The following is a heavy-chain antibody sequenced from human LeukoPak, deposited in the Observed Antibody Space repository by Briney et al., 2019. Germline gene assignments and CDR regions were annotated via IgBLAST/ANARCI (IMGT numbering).Heavy chain of an antibody. J-gene: IGHJ4*02. CDR3: TRDLTGTTWSENDY. CDR1: GISVRGSY. D-gene: IGHD6-13*01. Sequence: SGGSLGLSCEVSGISVRGSYMSWVRQAPGKGLEWVSVIYSGDRTYYAESVKGRFTISRDTSKNTLYLQMNNLRADDTARYYCTRDLTGTTWSENDYWGQGTLVTISS. V-gene: IGHV3-53*01. CDR2: IYSGDRT.